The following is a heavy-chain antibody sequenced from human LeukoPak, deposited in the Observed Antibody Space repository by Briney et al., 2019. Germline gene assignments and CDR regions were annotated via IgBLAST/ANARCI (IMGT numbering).Heavy chain of an antibody. J-gene: IGHJ4*02. Sequence: GASVKVSCKASGYTFTTYYMHWVRQAPGQGLEWMGTINPSGGSAGYAQKFQGRVTMTRDTSTNTVYLELSSLRSDDTAMYYCAREWGHYSDYSPYYFDYWGQGTLVNVSS. V-gene: IGHV1-46*01. CDR3: AREWGHYSDYSPYYFDY. CDR2: INPSGGSA. D-gene: IGHD4-11*01. CDR1: GYTFTTYY.